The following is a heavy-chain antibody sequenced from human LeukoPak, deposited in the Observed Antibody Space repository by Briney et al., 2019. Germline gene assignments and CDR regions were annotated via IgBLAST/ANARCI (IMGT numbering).Heavy chain of an antibody. CDR1: GYRFTSYW. CDR3: ARHTNDYGGYGDY. J-gene: IGHJ4*02. CDR2: IYPGDSDT. D-gene: IGHD4-23*01. V-gene: IGHV5-51*01. Sequence: GESLKISCKGFGYRFTSYWIGWVRQMPGKGLEWMGIIYPGDSDTRYSPSFQGQVTISADKSISAAYLQWSSLKASDTAMYYCARHTNDYGGYGDYWGQGTLVTVSS.